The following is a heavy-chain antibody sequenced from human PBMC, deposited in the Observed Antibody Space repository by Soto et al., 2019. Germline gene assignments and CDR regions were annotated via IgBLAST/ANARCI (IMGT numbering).Heavy chain of an antibody. V-gene: IGHV4-59*13. CDR2: ISYSVAT. D-gene: IGHD3-22*01. CDR3: ARGSVGSGWKFDY. J-gene: IGHJ4*02. CDR1: GDSIRSYF. Sequence: SETLSLTCTVSGDSIRSYFWSWIRQPPGKGLEWIGYISYSVATNYNPSLKSRVTVSVDTSKNQFSLKLNSVTAADTAVYYCARGSVGSGWKFDYWGQGTLVTVSS.